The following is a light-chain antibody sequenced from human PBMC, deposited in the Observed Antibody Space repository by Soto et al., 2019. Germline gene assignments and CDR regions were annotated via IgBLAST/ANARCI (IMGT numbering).Light chain of an antibody. CDR1: HSVPSTY. CDR2: GSS. J-gene: IGKJ1*01. CDR3: QQCATSPWT. V-gene: IGKV3-20*01. Sequence: EIVLTQSPGSLSLSPGERATLSCRASHSVPSTYLAWYQQKPVQAPRVLIYGSSSRATGIPDRFSGSGSGTDFTLTISRLEPEDFALYFCQQCATSPWTFGQGTKVEIK.